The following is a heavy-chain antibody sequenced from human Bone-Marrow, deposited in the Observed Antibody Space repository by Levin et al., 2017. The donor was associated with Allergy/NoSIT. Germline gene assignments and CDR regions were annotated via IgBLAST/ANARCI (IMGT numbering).Heavy chain of an antibody. CDR3: VRHNSYDDTYHFDN. CDR2: IFPGDSDT. CDR1: GYRFGSYW. V-gene: IGHV5-51*01. J-gene: IGHJ4*02. Sequence: KHGESLKISCQGLGYRFGSYWIGWVRQMPGKGLEWMGIIFPGDSDTRYSPSFRNHVTLSVDKSTNTAYLQWGRLKATDTARYYCVRHNSYDDTYHFDNWGQGTLVTVSS. D-gene: IGHD3-16*01.